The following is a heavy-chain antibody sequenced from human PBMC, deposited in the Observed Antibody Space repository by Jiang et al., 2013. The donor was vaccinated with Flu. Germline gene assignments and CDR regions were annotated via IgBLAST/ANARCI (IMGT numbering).Heavy chain of an antibody. D-gene: IGHD5-24*01. CDR2: IVPIFGTA. CDR3: ARASGYNNYYYGMDV. V-gene: IGHV1-69*06. J-gene: IGHJ6*02. Sequence: TFSSYAISWVRQAPGQGLEWMGGIVPIFGTANYAQKFQGRVTITADKSTSTAYMELSSLRSEDTAVYYCARASGYNNYYYGMDVWGQGTTVTVSS. CDR1: TFSSYA.